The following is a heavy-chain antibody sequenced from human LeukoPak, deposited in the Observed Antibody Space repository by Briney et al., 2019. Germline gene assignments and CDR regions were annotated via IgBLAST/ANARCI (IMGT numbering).Heavy chain of an antibody. Sequence: PGGSLRLSCAASGFTFSSYSMNWVRQAPGKGLEWVSSIISSSSYIYYADSVKGRFTISRDNAKNSLYLQMNSLRAEDTAVYYCARDRYCSSTSCYSNWFDPWGQGTLVTVSS. CDR3: ARDRYCSSTSCYSNWFDP. CDR1: GFTFSSYS. D-gene: IGHD2-2*01. J-gene: IGHJ5*02. V-gene: IGHV3-21*01. CDR2: IISSSSYI.